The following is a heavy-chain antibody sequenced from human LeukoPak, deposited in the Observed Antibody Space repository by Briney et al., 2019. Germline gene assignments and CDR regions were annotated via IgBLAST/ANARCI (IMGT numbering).Heavy chain of an antibody. CDR2: ISGSSGRT. D-gene: IGHD3-10*01. CDR3: ARDDAADGGYLDH. Sequence: GGSLRLSCAASEFTFSSYAMSWVRQAPRKVLEWVSRISGSSGRTYYTDSVTGRFTISRDNSKNVVYLQMNSLRAEDTAIYYCARDDAADGGYLDHWGQGTLVTVSS. J-gene: IGHJ4*02. V-gene: IGHV3-23*01. CDR1: EFTFSSYA.